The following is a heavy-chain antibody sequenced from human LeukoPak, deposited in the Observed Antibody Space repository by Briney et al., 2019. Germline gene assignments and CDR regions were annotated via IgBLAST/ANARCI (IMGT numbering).Heavy chain of an antibody. J-gene: IGHJ4*02. Sequence: ASVKVSFKASGYTFTGHYMHWVRQAPGQGLEWMGWINPNSGGTNYAQKFRGRVTMTRDTSISTAYMELSRLTSDDTAVYYCARGTAAGVSSPNYWGQGTLVTVSS. V-gene: IGHV1-2*02. CDR1: GYTFTGHY. CDR2: INPNSGGT. CDR3: ARGTAAGVSSPNY. D-gene: IGHD6-25*01.